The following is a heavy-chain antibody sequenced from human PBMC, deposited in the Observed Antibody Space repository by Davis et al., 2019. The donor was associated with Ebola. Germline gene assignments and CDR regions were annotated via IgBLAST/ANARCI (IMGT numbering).Heavy chain of an antibody. CDR2: ITGSATST. Sequence: GESLKISCAASGFTFSSYAVSWVRQAPGKGLEWVSTITGSATSTYYADSVKGRFTVSRDNSKNTLYLQMNSLRADDTAVYYCAKEIVVAGTDYFDYWGQRTLVTVSS. CDR1: GFTFSSYA. V-gene: IGHV3-23*01. J-gene: IGHJ4*02. CDR3: AKEIVVAGTDYFDY. D-gene: IGHD6-19*01.